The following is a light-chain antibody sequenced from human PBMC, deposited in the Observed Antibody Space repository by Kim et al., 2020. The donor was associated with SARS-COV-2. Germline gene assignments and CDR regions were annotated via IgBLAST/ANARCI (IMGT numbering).Light chain of an antibody. CDR2: LNSDGSH. V-gene: IGLV4-69*01. CDR1: SGHSSYA. Sequence: ASVKLTCTLSSGHSSYAIAWHQQQPEQGPRYLMKLNSDGSHSKGDGIPDRFSGSSSGAERYLTISSLQSEDEADYYCQTWGTGNWVFGGGTKLTVL. CDR3: QTWGTGNWV. J-gene: IGLJ3*02.